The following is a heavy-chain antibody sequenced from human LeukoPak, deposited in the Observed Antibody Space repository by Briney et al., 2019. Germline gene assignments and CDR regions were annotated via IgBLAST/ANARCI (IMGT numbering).Heavy chain of an antibody. CDR2: INWNGGST. CDR1: GFTFSNSW. D-gene: IGHD2-21*02. V-gene: IGHV3-20*01. Sequence: PGGSLRLSCAGSGFTFSNSWMGWVRQAPGKGLEWVSGINWNGGSTGYADSVKGRFTISRDNAKNPLYLQMNSLRAEDTALYHCAREWGDPRRFDYWGQGTLVTVSS. J-gene: IGHJ4*02. CDR3: AREWGDPRRFDY.